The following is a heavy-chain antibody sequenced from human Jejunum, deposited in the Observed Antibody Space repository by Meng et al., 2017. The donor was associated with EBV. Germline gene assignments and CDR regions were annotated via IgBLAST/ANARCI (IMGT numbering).Heavy chain of an antibody. CDR1: GFTFSSYW. Sequence: VHLGVAGGGLVPPGGSLGRSCAASGFTFSSYWMHWVRQAPGKGLVWVSRIKSDGSGTSYADSVEGRFTISRDNAKNTVYLQMNSLRGEDTAVYYCARDLIFGMGSYPLDSWGQGTLVTVSS. CDR2: IKSDGSGT. CDR3: ARDLIFGMGSYPLDS. D-gene: IGHD3-10*01. V-gene: IGHV3-74*01. J-gene: IGHJ4*02.